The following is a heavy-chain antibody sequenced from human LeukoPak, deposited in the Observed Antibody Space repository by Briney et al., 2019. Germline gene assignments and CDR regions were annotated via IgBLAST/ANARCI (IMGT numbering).Heavy chain of an antibody. V-gene: IGHV4-59*08. CDR1: GGSVSTSY. CDR2: IHYSGSA. CDR3: ARRSNVDTAFDS. J-gene: IGHJ4*02. Sequence: SETLSLTCAVSGGSVSTSYWSWIRQSPGKGLEWIGYIHYSGSASYNPSLKTRVTMSVDRSKNQFSLKLNPVTAADTAVYYCARRSNVDTAFDSWGQGTLVTVSS. D-gene: IGHD5-18*01.